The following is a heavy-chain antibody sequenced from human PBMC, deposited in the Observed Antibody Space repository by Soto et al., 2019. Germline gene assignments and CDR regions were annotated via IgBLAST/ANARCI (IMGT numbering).Heavy chain of an antibody. J-gene: IGHJ5*01. CDR2: INRDANDI. V-gene: IGHV3-74*01. CDR1: RGAFGDYW. CDR3: SRAVPHNWFDS. Sequence: EVQLVESGGGLVQPGGSLRLSCEASRGAFGDYWMHWVRQAPGKGLVWVSRINRDANDIIYADSVKGRFTASRDNAKNMAFLQMNSLRVEDTAVYYCSRAVPHNWFDSCGQGTLVTVSS. D-gene: IGHD3-10*02.